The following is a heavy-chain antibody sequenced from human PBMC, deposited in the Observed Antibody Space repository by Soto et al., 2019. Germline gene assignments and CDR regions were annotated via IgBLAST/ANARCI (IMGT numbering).Heavy chain of an antibody. CDR2: ISYDGSNK. CDR3: ARKEHDAFDI. V-gene: IGHV3-30-3*01. CDR1: GFTFSSYA. Sequence: QVQLVESGGGVVQPGRSLRLSCAASGFTFSSYAMHWVRQAPGKGLEWVAVISYDGSNKYYADSVKGRFTISRDNSKNTLYLQMNSLRAEDTAVYYCARKEHDAFDIWGQGTMVTVSS. J-gene: IGHJ3*02.